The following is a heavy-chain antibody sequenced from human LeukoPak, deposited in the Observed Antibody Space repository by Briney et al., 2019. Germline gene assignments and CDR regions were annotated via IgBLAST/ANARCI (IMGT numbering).Heavy chain of an antibody. V-gene: IGHV4-59*01. CDR1: GGSISSYY. CDR2: IYYSGST. J-gene: IGHJ4*02. CDR3: ARLCTTVTTFFDY. Sequence: PSETLSLTCTVSGGSISSYYWSWIRQPPGKGLEWIGYIYYSGSTNYNPSLKSRVTISVDTSKNQFSLKLSSVTAADTAVYYCARLCTTVTTFFDYWGQGTLVTVSS. D-gene: IGHD4-11*01.